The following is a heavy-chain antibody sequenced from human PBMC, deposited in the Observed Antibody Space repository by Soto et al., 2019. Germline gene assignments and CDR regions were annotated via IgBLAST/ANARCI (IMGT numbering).Heavy chain of an antibody. CDR2: IIPIFGTA. V-gene: IGHV1-69*06. CDR1: GGTFSSYA. D-gene: IGHD3-22*01. Sequence: QVQLVQSGAEVKKPGSSVKVSCKASGGTFSSYAISWVRQAPGQGLEWMGGIIPIFGTANYAQKFQGRVTITADKSTSTAYMELSSLRSEDTAVYYCARALTYYYGSSGYDLDYWGQGTLVTVSS. CDR3: ARALTYYYGSSGYDLDY. J-gene: IGHJ4*02.